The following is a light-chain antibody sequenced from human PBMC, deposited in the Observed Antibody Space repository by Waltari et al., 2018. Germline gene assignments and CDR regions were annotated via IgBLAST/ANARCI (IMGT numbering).Light chain of an antibody. CDR1: RSISTY. J-gene: IGKJ3*01. CDR3: QYSYNTSQGFT. CDR2: AAS. V-gene: IGKV1-39*01. Sequence: DIHMTQSPSSLSVSVGDRVTITCRASRSISTYLNCYQQTPWKAPKLLIFAASILQSGVPSRFSGSGSGTDFSLTISTLQPEDFATYYCQYSYNTSQGFTFGPGTKVDI.